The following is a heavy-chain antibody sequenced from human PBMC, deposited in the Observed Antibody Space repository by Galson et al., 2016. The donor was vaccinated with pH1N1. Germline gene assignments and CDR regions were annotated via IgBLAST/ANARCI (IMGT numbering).Heavy chain of an antibody. CDR3: ARDVRISLWLPDF. CDR2: MSAYNGNT. CDR1: GYTFTNYG. J-gene: IGHJ4*02. D-gene: IGHD5-18*01. Sequence: SCKASGYTFTNYGITWVRQAPGQGPEWMAWMSAYNGNTNYAQKFQGRVTMATDTSTNTAYMELRNLTSDDTAVYYCARDVRISLWLPDFWGQGTLVTVSS. V-gene: IGHV1-18*01.